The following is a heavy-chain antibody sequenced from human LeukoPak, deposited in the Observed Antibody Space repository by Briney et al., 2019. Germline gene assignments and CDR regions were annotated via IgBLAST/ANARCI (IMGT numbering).Heavy chain of an antibody. J-gene: IGHJ3*02. V-gene: IGHV5-51*01. CDR2: IYPGDSDT. CDR3: ASTPYYYDSSGYYTELGAFDI. CDR1: GYSFTSYW. D-gene: IGHD3-22*01. Sequence: GESLKISCKGSGYSFTSYWIGWVRQMPGKGLEWMGIIYPGDSDTRYSPSFQGQVTISADKSISTAYLQWSSLKASDTAMYYCASTPYYYDSSGYYTELGAFDIWSQGTMVTVSS.